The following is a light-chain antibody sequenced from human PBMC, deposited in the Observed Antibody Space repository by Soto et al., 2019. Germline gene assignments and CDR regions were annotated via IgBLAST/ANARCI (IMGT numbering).Light chain of an antibody. V-gene: IGKV3-20*01. CDR1: QSVSSSY. CDR2: GAS. Sequence: EIVLTQSPGTLSLSPGEIATLSCMASQSVSSSYLAWYQQKPGQAPRLLIYGASSRATGIPDRFSGSGSGTDFTLTISRLEPEDFAVYYCQQYGSSPGTFGQGTKVDIK. CDR3: QQYGSSPGT. J-gene: IGKJ1*01.